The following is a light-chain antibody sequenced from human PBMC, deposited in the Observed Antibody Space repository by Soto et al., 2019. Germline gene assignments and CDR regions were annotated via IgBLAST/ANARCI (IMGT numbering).Light chain of an antibody. CDR1: QGISSY. CDR2: AAS. Sequence: DIQLTQSPSFLSASVGDRVTITCRASQGISSYLAWYQQKPGKAPKLLIYAASTLQSGVPSRFSGSGSGTELTLTISSLQPKDYAIYYCQQLTFGQGIKVEIK. J-gene: IGKJ1*01. V-gene: IGKV1-9*01. CDR3: QQLT.